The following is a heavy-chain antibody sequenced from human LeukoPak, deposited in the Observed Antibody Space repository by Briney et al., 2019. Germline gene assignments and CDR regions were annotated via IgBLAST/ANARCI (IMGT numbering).Heavy chain of an antibody. Sequence: ASVKVSCKASGGTFSSYAISWVRQAPGQGLEWMGGTIPIFGTANYAQKFQGRVTITADESTSTASMELSSLRSEDTAVYYCARDRPPPTYYDFWSGRPVYYYYMDVWGKGTTVTVSS. V-gene: IGHV1-69*13. CDR2: TIPIFGTA. D-gene: IGHD3-3*01. CDR3: ARDRPPPTYYDFWSGRPVYYYYMDV. J-gene: IGHJ6*03. CDR1: GGTFSSYA.